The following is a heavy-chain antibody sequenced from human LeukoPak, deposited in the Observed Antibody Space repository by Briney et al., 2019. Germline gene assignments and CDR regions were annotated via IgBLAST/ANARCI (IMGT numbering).Heavy chain of an antibody. V-gene: IGHV3-7*04. J-gene: IGHJ4*02. D-gene: IGHD4-23*01. CDR1: GFTFSRYW. CDR2: IKQDGSEK. CDR3: ARDLTMVTPGVDY. Sequence: PGRSLRLSCAASGFTFSRYWMSWVRQAPGKGLEWVANIKQDGSEKYYVDSVKGRFTISRDNAKNSLYLQMNSLRAEDTAVYYCARDLTMVTPGVDYWGQGTLVTVSS.